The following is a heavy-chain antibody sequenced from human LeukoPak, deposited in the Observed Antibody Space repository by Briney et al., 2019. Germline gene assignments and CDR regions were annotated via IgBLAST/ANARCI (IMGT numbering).Heavy chain of an antibody. Sequence: GGSLRLSCAASGFTFSSYAMSWVRQAPGKGLEWVANINGDGSRKNYLDSVKSRFTISRDNAKNSLYLQMNSLRAEDTAVYYCARGSVRYYDSSGYAYFDYWGQGTLVTVSS. CDR2: INGDGSRK. V-gene: IGHV3-7*01. CDR1: GFTFSSYA. D-gene: IGHD3-22*01. CDR3: ARGSVRYYDSSGYAYFDY. J-gene: IGHJ4*02.